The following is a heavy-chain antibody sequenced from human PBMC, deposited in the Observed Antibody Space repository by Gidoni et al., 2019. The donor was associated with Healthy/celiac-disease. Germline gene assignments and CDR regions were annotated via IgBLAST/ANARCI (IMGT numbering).Heavy chain of an antibody. CDR3: ASPGGDSSGYRSVALDY. J-gene: IGHJ4*02. CDR2: IDSGGST. Sequence: EVQLVESGGGLIQPGGSLRLSCAASGFTVSRNYMSWVRQAPGKGLEWVSVIDSGGSTYDADSVKGRFTIARDNSKNTLYLQMNSRRAEDTAVYYCASPGGDSSGYRSVALDYWGQGTLVTVSS. V-gene: IGHV3-53*01. CDR1: GFTVSRNY. D-gene: IGHD3-22*01.